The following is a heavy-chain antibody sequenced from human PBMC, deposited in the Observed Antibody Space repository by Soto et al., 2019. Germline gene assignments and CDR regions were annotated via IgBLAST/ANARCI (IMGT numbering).Heavy chain of an antibody. D-gene: IGHD3-16*01. CDR3: ASGVGAYYYYYMDV. J-gene: IGHJ6*03. V-gene: IGHV4-59*01. CDR1: GGSISSYY. Sequence: SETLSLTCTVSGGSISSYYWSWIRQHPGKGLEWIGYIYYSGSTNYNPSLKSRVTISVDTSKNQFSLKLSSVTAADTAVYYCASGVGAYYYYYMDVWGKGTTVTVSS. CDR2: IYYSGST.